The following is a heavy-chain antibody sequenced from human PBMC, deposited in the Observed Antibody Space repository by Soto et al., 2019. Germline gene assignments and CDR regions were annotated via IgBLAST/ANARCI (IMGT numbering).Heavy chain of an antibody. J-gene: IGHJ5*02. Sequence: PSETLSLTCSVSGGSISSFYWSWLRQSPGKGLEWIGHIYFSGNANYNPSLRSRVTISVDTSKNQFSLRLSSVTAADTAVYYCARHLGFCSATTCNSWFGPWGQGNLVTVSS. CDR2: IYFSGNA. D-gene: IGHD2-15*01. V-gene: IGHV4-59*08. CDR3: ARHLGFCSATTCNSWFGP. CDR1: GGSISSFY.